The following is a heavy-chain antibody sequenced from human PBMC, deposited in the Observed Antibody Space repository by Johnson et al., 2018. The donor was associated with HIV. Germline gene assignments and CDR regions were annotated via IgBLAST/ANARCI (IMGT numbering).Heavy chain of an antibody. Sequence: VQLVESGGGLVQPGGSLRLSCAASGFTFSTYDMHWVRQVTGKGLEWVSGITTAGDTYYPGSVKGRFTISRDNTKDTLSLQMSSLRVEDTGVYYCARALVDDAFDIWGQGTMVTVSS. D-gene: IGHD1-26*01. V-gene: IGHV3-13*01. CDR2: ITTAGDT. J-gene: IGHJ3*02. CDR3: ARALVDDAFDI. CDR1: GFTFSTYD.